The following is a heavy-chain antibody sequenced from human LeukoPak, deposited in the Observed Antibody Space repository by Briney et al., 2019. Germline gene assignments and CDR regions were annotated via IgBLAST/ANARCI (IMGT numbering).Heavy chain of an antibody. Sequence: ASVKVSCKASGYTFTSYYMHWVRQAPGQGLEWMGWINPNSGGTNYAQKFQGRVTMTRDTSISTAYMELSRLRSDDTAVYYCARDVPAGNNWFDPWGQGTLVTVSS. V-gene: IGHV1-2*02. D-gene: IGHD6-13*01. J-gene: IGHJ5*02. CDR3: ARDVPAGNNWFDP. CDR2: INPNSGGT. CDR1: GYTFTSYY.